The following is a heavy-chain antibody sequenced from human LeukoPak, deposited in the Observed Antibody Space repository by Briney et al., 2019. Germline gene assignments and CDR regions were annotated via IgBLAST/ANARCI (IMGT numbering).Heavy chain of an antibody. J-gene: IGHJ4*02. D-gene: IGHD1-1*01. CDR1: GDSVSRHDLT. CDR2: TFYRSKWYN. CDR3: VRSYDWVFEY. V-gene: IGHV6-1*01. Sequence: SQTLSLTCAISGDSVSRHDLTWDWVRQSPSRGLEWLGRTFYRSKWYNDYAVSVKSRITVSPDTSKNQFSLHLNSVTPEDTAVYYCVRSYDWVFEYWGQGTRVTVSS.